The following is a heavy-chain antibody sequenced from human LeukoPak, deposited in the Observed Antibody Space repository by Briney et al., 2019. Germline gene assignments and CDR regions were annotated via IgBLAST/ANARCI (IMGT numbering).Heavy chain of an antibody. V-gene: IGHV3-23*01. J-gene: IGHJ5*02. CDR3: AKGPSDYGDYWFDP. Sequence: GGSLRLSCAASGFTFSSYWMSWVRQAPGKGLEWVSAISGSGGSTYYADSVKGRFTISRDNSKNTLYLQMNSLRAEDTAVYYCAKGPSDYGDYWFDPWGQGTLVTVSS. CDR1: GFTFSSYW. CDR2: ISGSGGST. D-gene: IGHD4-17*01.